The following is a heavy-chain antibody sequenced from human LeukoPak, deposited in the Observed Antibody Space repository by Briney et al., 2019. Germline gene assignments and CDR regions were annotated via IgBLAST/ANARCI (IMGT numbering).Heavy chain of an antibody. J-gene: IGHJ5*02. CDR3: AKDPGFGEFLSNLPKFDP. D-gene: IGHD3-10*01. CDR1: GFTFSSYG. Sequence: PGRSLSLSCAASGFTFSSYGMHWVRQAPAKGVEWGAVISYDGSNKYYADSVKGRFTISRDNSNNTLYLQMNSLRAEDTAVYYCAKDPGFGEFLSNLPKFDPWGQGTLVTVSS. V-gene: IGHV3-30*18. CDR2: ISYDGSNK.